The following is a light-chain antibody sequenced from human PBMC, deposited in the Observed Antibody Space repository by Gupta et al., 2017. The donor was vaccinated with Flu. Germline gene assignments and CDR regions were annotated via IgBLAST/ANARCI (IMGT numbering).Light chain of an antibody. CDR1: QSISNF. CDR3: QQSYIAPFT. V-gene: IGKV1-39*01. J-gene: IGKJ3*01. Sequence: DIQMTQSPPSLSASVGDRVTLTCRASQSISNFLNWYRQSPGKAPQVLIYSVSTLHEGVPSRFSGSTSGTDFTLTISSLQPEDFATYYCQQSYIAPFTFGPGTTVDI. CDR2: SVS.